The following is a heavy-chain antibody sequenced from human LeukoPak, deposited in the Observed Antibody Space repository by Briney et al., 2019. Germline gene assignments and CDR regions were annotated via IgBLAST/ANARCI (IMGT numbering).Heavy chain of an antibody. D-gene: IGHD6-19*01. Sequence: ASVKVSCKASGYTFTGYYMHWVRQAPGQGLEWMGWINPNSGGTNYAQKFQGRVTTTTDTSTSTAYMELRSLRSDDTAVYYCARVPGYSSGWYPIDYWGQGTLVTVSS. CDR2: INPNSGGT. CDR1: GYTFTGYY. J-gene: IGHJ4*02. V-gene: IGHV1-2*02. CDR3: ARVPGYSSGWYPIDY.